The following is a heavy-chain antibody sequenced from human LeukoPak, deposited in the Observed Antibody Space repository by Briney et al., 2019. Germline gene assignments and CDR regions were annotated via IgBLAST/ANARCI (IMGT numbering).Heavy chain of an antibody. CDR2: ISGSGDNT. V-gene: IGHV3-23*01. CDR1: GFTFSSYA. CDR3: AKDTLTMTYYFDY. J-gene: IGHJ4*02. Sequence: GGSLRLSCAASGFTFSSYAMSWVRQAPGKGLEWVSGISGSGDNTYYADSVKGRFTISRDNAKNSLYLQMNSLRAEDTALYYCAKDTLTMTYYFDYWGQGTLVTVSS. D-gene: IGHD3-22*01.